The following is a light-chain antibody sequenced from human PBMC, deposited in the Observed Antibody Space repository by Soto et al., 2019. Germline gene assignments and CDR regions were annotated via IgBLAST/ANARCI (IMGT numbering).Light chain of an antibody. J-gene: IGKJ1*01. Sequence: EVVLTQSPVTLSLSPGERATLSCRASQSFRGLLAWYQQKPGQAPRLLIYGASTRAAIIPARFSGSGSGTEFTLTISSLQSEDFAVYYCQQYNKWPRTFGQGTKVEIK. CDR2: GAS. CDR3: QQYNKWPRT. CDR1: QSFRGL. V-gene: IGKV3-15*01.